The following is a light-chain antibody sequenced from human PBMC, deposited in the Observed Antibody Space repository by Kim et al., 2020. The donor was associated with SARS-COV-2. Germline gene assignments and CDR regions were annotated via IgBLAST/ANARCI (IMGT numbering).Light chain of an antibody. Sequence: VSPGERAPLSCRASQSVSSTLAWYQQKPGQAPRRLIYGASTRATGIPARFSGSGSGTEFTLTISSLQSEDFAVYYCQQYNNWPLTFGGGTKVDIK. CDR2: GAS. CDR1: QSVSST. CDR3: QQYNNWPLT. J-gene: IGKJ4*01. V-gene: IGKV3-15*01.